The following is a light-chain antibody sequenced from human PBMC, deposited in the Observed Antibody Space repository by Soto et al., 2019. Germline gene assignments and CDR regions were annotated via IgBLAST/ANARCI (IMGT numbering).Light chain of an antibody. CDR2: ENN. Sequence: QSVLAQPPSVSAAPGQKVTISCSGSGSNIGNNYVSWYQQLPGTAPKLLIYENNKRPSGIPDRFSGSKSGTSATLGITGLQTGDEADYYCGTWDNSLSGGVFGGGTKVPS. J-gene: IGLJ3*02. CDR3: GTWDNSLSGGV. V-gene: IGLV1-51*02. CDR1: GSNIGNNY.